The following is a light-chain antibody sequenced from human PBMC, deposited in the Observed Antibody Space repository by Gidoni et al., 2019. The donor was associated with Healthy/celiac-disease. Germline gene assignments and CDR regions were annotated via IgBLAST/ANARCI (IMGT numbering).Light chain of an antibody. CDR3: QSYDSSLSGYV. CDR2: GNN. V-gene: IGLV1-40*01. CDR1: SSNIGAGYD. J-gene: IGLJ1*01. Sequence: QSVLPHPPSVSGAPGPRVTISCTGSSSNIGAGYDVHWYQQPPGTAPKLLIYGNNNRPSGVPDRFSGSKSGTSASLAITGRQAEDEADYYCQSYDSSLSGYVFGTGTKVTVL.